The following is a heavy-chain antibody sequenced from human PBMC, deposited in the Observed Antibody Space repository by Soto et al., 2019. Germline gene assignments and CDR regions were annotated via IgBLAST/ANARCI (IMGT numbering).Heavy chain of an antibody. CDR1: GDTFSSHG. CDR3: ARGAAAGSYYGMDV. V-gene: IGHV1-69*12. D-gene: IGHD6-13*01. CDR2: IIPMFDTT. J-gene: IGHJ6*02. Sequence: VQLVQSGAEVKKPGSSVKVSCKASGDTFSSHGITWVRQAPGLGLEWMGGIIPMFDTTNYAQKFQGRLTITADDSTSTAYMELSSLSSEDTAVYFCARGAAAGSYYGMDVWGQGTSVTVSS.